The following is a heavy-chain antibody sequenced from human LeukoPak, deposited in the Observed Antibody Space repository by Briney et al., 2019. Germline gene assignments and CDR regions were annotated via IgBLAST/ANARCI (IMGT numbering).Heavy chain of an antibody. Sequence: GGSLRLSRAASGFTFSSYSMNWVRQAPGKGLEWVSSISSSSSYIYYADSVKGRFTISRDNAKNSLYLQMNSLRAEDTAVYYCASYSSSDDAFDIWGQGTMVTVSS. CDR3: ASYSSSDDAFDI. J-gene: IGHJ3*02. D-gene: IGHD6-13*01. V-gene: IGHV3-21*01. CDR2: ISSSSSYI. CDR1: GFTFSSYS.